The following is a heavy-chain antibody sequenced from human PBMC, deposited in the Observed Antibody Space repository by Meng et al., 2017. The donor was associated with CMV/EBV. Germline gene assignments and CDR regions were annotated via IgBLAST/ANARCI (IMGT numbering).Heavy chain of an antibody. CDR3: ARVAGGHDFWSGYPPGRFDP. D-gene: IGHD3-3*01. CDR2: IYYSGST. Sequence: ESLKISCAASGFTVSSNYMSWVRQAPGKGLEWIGSIYYSGSTYYNPSLKSRVTISVDTSKNQFSLKLSSVTAADTAVYYCARVAGGHDFWSGYPPGRFDPWGQGTLVTVSS. V-gene: IGHV4-39*07. CDR1: GFTVSSNY. J-gene: IGHJ5*02.